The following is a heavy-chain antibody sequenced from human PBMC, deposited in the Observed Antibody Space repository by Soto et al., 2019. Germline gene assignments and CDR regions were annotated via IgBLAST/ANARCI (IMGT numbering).Heavy chain of an antibody. CDR3: ATGMVKGNYFGY. Sequence: PSETLSLTCDVSSASISSGAYSWSWIRQPPGKGLEWIGYIYHSGSAYYTPSLKSRVTMSMDRSKDQLPLKLSSVTAADTAVYFCATGMVKGNYFGYCAKGTLVTVYS. V-gene: IGHV4-30-2*01. D-gene: IGHD2-15*01. J-gene: IGHJ4*02. CDR1: SASISSGAYS. CDR2: IYHSGSA.